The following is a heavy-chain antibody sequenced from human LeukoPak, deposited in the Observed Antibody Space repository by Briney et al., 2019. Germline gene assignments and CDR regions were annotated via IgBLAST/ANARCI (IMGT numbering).Heavy chain of an antibody. D-gene: IGHD5-18*01. Sequence: GASVKVSCKASGYTFTGYYMHCVRQAPAQGREWMGRINPNSGGTNYAQKFQGRDTMTRDTSISTANIDLSRLRSDNHTVYYWASPPSDTAMDTHDAFDIWGQGTMVTVSS. J-gene: IGHJ3*02. CDR1: GYTFTGYY. CDR2: INPNSGGT. CDR3: ASPPSDTAMDTHDAFDI. V-gene: IGHV1-2*06.